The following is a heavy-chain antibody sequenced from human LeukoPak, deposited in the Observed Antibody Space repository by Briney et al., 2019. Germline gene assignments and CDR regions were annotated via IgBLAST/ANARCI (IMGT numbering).Heavy chain of an antibody. Sequence: SGPTLVNPTQTLMLTCTFSGFSISTTGLGVGWLRQPPGQAPEWLGLIYWDDDKRYSPSLKTRLTITKDTSKNQVVLTLTNMDPVETGKNYRSGRNALAKADPLDFWGQGILVTVSS. D-gene: IGHD5-12*01. V-gene: IGHV2-5*02. CDR1: GFSISTTGLG. J-gene: IGHJ4*02. CDR3: SGRNALAKADPLDF. CDR2: IYWDDDK.